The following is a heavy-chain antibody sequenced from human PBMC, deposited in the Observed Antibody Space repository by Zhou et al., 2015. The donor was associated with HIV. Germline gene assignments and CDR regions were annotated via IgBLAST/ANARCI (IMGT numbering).Heavy chain of an antibody. Sequence: QVQLVQSGAEVKKPGSSVKVSCKASGGTFSSYAISWVRQAPGQGLEWMGGIIPIFGTANYAQKFQGRVTITADESTSTAYMELSSLRSEDTAVYYCARLGYCSSTSCPDSAFDIWGQGTMVTVSS. CDR1: GGTFSSYA. D-gene: IGHD2-2*01. J-gene: IGHJ3*02. CDR3: ARLGYCSSTSCPDSAFDI. CDR2: IIPIFGTA. V-gene: IGHV1-69*12.